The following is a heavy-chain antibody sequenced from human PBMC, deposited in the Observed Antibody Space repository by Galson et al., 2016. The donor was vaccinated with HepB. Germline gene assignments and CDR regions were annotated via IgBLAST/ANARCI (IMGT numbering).Heavy chain of an antibody. J-gene: IGHJ4*02. V-gene: IGHV1-46*01. CDR3: AREYRGVWFAY. D-gene: IGHD1-26*01. CDR2: IYPSGGST. CDR1: GYTFTTYY. Sequence: SVKVSCKASGYTFTTYYLHWVRQAPGQGLEWMGVIYPSGGSTTSAQKFQGRVTMTRDTSTSTVYMELNSLRSEDTSVYYCAREYRGVWFAYWGQGTLVTVSP.